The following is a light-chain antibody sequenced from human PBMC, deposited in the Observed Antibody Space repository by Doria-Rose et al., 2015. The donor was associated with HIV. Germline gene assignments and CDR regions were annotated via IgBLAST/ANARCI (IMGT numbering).Light chain of an antibody. J-gene: IGKJ3*01. CDR2: WAS. CDR3: QQYYDTPS. Sequence: TQSPESLGMSLGERATLNCKSNQSLLYTSKNYLAWYQQKPGQPPKLLIYWASTRQSGVPGRFSGSGSGTDFTLTISSLEAEDVAVYYCQQYYDTPSFGPGTTVDIK. CDR1: QSLLYTSKNY. V-gene: IGKV4-1*01.